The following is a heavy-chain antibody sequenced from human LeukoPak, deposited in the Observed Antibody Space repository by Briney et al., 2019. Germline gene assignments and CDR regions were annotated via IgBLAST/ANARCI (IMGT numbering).Heavy chain of an antibody. CDR2: INHSGST. CDR1: GGSFSGYY. CDR3: ARGTRTYYDILTGYWSSYYFDY. J-gene: IGHJ4*02. V-gene: IGHV4-34*01. Sequence: SETLSLTCAVYGGSFSGYYWSWIRQPPGKGLEWIGEINHSGSTNYNPSLKSRVTISVDTSKNQFSLKLSSVTAADTAVYYCARGTRTYYDILTGYWSSYYFDYWGQGTLVTVSS. D-gene: IGHD3-9*01.